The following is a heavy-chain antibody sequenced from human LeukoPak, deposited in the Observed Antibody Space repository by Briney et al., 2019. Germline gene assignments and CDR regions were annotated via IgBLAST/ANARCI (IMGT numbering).Heavy chain of an antibody. CDR2: IRYDGSNK. Sequence: GGSLRLSCAASGFTFSSYGMHWVRQAPGKGLQWVAFIRYDGSNKYYADSVKGRFTISRDNSKNTLYLQMNSLRAEDTAVYYCAKDRDYYDSSGYGPFHYFDYWGQGTLVTVSS. J-gene: IGHJ4*02. CDR3: AKDRDYYDSSGYGPFHYFDY. V-gene: IGHV3-30*02. CDR1: GFTFSSYG. D-gene: IGHD3-22*01.